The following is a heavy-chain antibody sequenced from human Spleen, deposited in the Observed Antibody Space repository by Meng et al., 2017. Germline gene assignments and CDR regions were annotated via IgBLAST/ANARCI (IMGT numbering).Heavy chain of an antibody. D-gene: IGHD6-19*01. V-gene: IGHV4-61*02. CDR3: AREGGGAVAGTNDY. CDR1: GGSISSGSYY. Sequence: LRLSCTVSGGSISSGSYYWSWIRQPAGKGLEWIGRIYTSGSTNYNPSLQSRVTLSVDTSKNQFSLNLISVTAADTAVYYCAREGGGAVAGTNDYCGQGTLVTVSS. CDR2: IYTSGST. J-gene: IGHJ4*02.